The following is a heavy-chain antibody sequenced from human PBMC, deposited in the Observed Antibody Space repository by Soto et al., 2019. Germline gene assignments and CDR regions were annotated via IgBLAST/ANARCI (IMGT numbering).Heavy chain of an antibody. D-gene: IGHD4-17*01. CDR2: IYSGGST. Sequence: PGGSLRLSCAASGFTVSSNYMSWVRQSPGKGLEWVSLIYSGGSTKYADSVKGRFTISRDNSKNTLYLQMNSLRAEDTAVYYCVVLLRTVATPLQLWCQGTLVTV. J-gene: IGHJ1*01. CDR3: VVLLRTVATPLQL. V-gene: IGHV3-66*01. CDR1: GFTVSSNY.